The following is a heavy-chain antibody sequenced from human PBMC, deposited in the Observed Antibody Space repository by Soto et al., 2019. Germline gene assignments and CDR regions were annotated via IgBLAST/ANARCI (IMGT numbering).Heavy chain of an antibody. D-gene: IGHD3-10*01. CDR3: ARDAKVRGVSQLNWFDP. V-gene: IGHV4-61*08. CDR2: IYYSGST. CDR1: GGSVSSGDYY. J-gene: IGHJ5*02. Sequence: PSETLSLTCTVSGGSVSSGDYYWSWIRQPPGKGLEWIGNIYYSGSTNYNPSLKSRATISVDTSKNQFSLKLSSVTAADTAVYYCARDAKVRGVSQLNWFDPWGQGTLVTVSS.